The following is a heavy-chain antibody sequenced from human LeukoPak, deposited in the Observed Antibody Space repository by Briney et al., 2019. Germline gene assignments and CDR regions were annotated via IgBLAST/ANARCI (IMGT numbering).Heavy chain of an antibody. CDR2: INHSGST. J-gene: IGHJ2*01. V-gene: IGHV4-34*01. CDR3: ARGRIRYCSGGSCYAGVHWYFDL. CDR1: GGSFSGYH. Sequence: SETLSLTCAVYGGSFSGYHWSWIRQPPGKGLEWIGEINHSGSTNYNPSLKSRVTISVDTSKNQFSLKLSSVTAADTAVYYCARGRIRYCSGGSCYAGVHWYFDLWGRGTLVTVSS. D-gene: IGHD2-15*01.